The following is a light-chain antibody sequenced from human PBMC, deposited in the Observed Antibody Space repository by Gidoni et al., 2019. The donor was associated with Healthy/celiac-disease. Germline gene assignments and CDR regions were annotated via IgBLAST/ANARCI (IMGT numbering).Light chain of an antibody. CDR3: QQYYGYPRT. V-gene: IGKV1-8*01. CDR2: AAS. CDR1: QSISTY. Sequence: AIRITPSPSSLSASTGDAITITCRASQSISTYLAWYQQKPEKAPKLLIYAASTLQSGVPSRFSGSGSGTNFTLTISYLQSEDFATYYCQQYYGYPRTFGQGTKLEIK. J-gene: IGKJ2*01.